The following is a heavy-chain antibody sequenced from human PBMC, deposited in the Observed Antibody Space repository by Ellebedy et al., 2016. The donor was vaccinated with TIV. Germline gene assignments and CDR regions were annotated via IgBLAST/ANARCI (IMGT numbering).Heavy chain of an antibody. CDR1: GFTFDDYA. D-gene: IGHD5-12*01. V-gene: IGHV3-9*03. CDR3: VKGVATFLGYFFDH. Sequence: PGGSLRLSCVVSGFTFDDYAMHWVRQVPGKGLEWVSGISWNSGTIDYSDSVKGRFTISRDNAKNSLYLQMNSLRAEDMALYYCVKGVATFLGYFFDHWGQGTLVTVSS. CDR2: ISWNSGTI. J-gene: IGHJ4*02.